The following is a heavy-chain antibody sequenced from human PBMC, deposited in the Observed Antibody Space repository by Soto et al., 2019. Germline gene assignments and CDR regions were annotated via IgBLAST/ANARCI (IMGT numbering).Heavy chain of an antibody. D-gene: IGHD6-6*01. CDR3: ANNIAARPWTYFDY. Sequence: LRLSCAASGFSFSTYDMHWVRQAPGKGLEWVAVISYDGGNKYYADSVKGRFTISRDNSKNTLYLQINSLRPEDTAVYYCANNIAARPWTYFDYWGQGALGTVSA. CDR1: GFSFSTYD. J-gene: IGHJ4*02. V-gene: IGHV3-30*18. CDR2: ISYDGGNK.